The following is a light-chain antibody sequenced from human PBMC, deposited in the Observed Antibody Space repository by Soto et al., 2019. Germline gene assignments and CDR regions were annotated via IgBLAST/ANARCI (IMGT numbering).Light chain of an antibody. V-gene: IGLV4-69*01. J-gene: IGLJ3*02. CDR1: SGHSSYA. CDR3: QTWGTGTWV. CDR2: LNSDGSH. Sequence: QLVLTQSPSASASLGASVKLTCTLSSGHSSYAIAWHQQQPEKGPRYLMKLNSDGSHSKGDGIPDRFPGSSSGAERYLTISSLQSEDEADYYCQTWGTGTWVFGGGTKVTVL.